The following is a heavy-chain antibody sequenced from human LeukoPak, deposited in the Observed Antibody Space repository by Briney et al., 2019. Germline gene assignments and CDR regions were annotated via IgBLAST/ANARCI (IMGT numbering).Heavy chain of an antibody. CDR1: GYTFTSYY. V-gene: IGHV1-46*01. J-gene: IGHJ6*02. Sequence: GASVKVSCKASGYTFTSYYMHWVRQAPGQGLEWMGIINPSGGSTSYAQKFQGRVTMTRDTSTSTVYMELSSLRSEDTAVYYCARVRGVLRFLSVGPYYYGMDVWGQGTTVTVSS. D-gene: IGHD3-3*01. CDR3: ARVRGVLRFLSVGPYYYGMDV. CDR2: INPSGGST.